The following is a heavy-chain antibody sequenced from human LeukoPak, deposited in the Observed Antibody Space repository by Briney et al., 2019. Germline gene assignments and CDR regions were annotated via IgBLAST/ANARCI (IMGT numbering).Heavy chain of an antibody. CDR2: IIPIFGTA. J-gene: IGHJ4*02. CDR1: RGTFSSYA. Sequence: ASVKVSCKASRGTFSSYAISWVRQAPGQGLEWMGGIIPIFGTANYAQKFQGRVTITTDESTSTAYMELSSLRSEDTAVYYCARGGTIFEVAAPARFDYWGEGSLVTV. CDR3: ARGGTIFEVAAPARFDY. D-gene: IGHD3-3*01. V-gene: IGHV1-69*05.